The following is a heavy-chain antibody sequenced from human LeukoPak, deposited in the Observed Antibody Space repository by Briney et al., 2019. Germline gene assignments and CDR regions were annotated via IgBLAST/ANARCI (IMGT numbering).Heavy chain of an antibody. CDR1: GYTFTSYY. Sequence: GASVKVSCKASGYTFTSYYMHWVRQAPGQGLEWMGVINPSGGSTSYAQKFQGRVTMTSDTSTSTVYLELSSLRFGDTAVYYCARVYNSGWPLDYWGQGTLVTVSS. CDR2: INPSGGST. V-gene: IGHV1-46*01. D-gene: IGHD6-19*01. J-gene: IGHJ4*02. CDR3: ARVYNSGWPLDY.